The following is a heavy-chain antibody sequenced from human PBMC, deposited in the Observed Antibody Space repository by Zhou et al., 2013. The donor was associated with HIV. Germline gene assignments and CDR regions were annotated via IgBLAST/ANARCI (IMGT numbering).Heavy chain of an antibody. CDR2: INPNSGGT. D-gene: IGHD3-10*01. J-gene: IGHJ4*02. Sequence: QVQLVQSGAEVKKPGASVTVSCKTSGYTFTGYYMHWVRQAPGQGLEWMGWINPNSGGTNYAQKFQGRVTMTRDTSISTAYMELSRLRSDDTAVYYCARARYYYGSGSYYPFDYWGQGTLVTVSS. CDR1: GYTFTGYY. CDR3: ARARYYYGSGSYYPFDY. V-gene: IGHV1-2*02.